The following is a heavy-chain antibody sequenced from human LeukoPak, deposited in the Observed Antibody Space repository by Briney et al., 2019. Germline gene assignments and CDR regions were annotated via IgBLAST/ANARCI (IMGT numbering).Heavy chain of an antibody. D-gene: IGHD4-23*01. Sequence: SETLSLTCTVSGGSISSYYWSWIRQPPGKGLEWIGYIYYSGSTNYNPSLKSRVTISVDTSKNQFSLKLSSVTAADTAVYYCARVGGTNYYYYGRVVWGQGTTVTVSS. CDR2: IYYSGST. J-gene: IGHJ6*02. V-gene: IGHV4-59*01. CDR1: GGSISSYY. CDR3: ARVGGTNYYYYGRVV.